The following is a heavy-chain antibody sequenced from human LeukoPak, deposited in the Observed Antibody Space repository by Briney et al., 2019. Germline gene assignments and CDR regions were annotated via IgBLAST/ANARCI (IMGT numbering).Heavy chain of an antibody. CDR2: ISSTKTYI. Sequence: GGSLRLSTAVYAFTFSSYTMHWVRQAPGKGLEWVSSISSTKTYIYYADSVKVRFTISRDNAKNSLYLQMKSLRADDTAMYYCARGRDGYPGVYWGQGTLVTVSS. CDR3: ARGRDGYPGVY. J-gene: IGHJ4*02. V-gene: IGHV3-21*01. CDR1: AFTFSSYT. D-gene: IGHD5-24*01.